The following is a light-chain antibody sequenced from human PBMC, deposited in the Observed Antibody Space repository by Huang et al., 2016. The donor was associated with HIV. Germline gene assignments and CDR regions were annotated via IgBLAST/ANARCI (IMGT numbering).Light chain of an antibody. CDR1: QSVSSSY. V-gene: IGKV3-20*01. CDR3: QQYDSSPWT. Sequence: EIVLTKSPGTLSLSPGERATLSCRASQSVSSSYLAWYQQKPGQAPRLLFYGASSRATGIPDRFIGSGSGTDFTLTISRLEPEDFAVYYCQQYDSSPWTFGQGTKVEIK. J-gene: IGKJ1*01. CDR2: GAS.